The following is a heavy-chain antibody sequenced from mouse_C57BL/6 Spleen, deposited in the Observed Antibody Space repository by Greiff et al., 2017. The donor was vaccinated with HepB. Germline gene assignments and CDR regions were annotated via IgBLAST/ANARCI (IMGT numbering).Heavy chain of an antibody. D-gene: IGHD2-4*01. CDR1: GYSITSGYY. Sequence: DVQLQESGPGLVKPSQSLSLTCSVTGYSITSGYYWNWIRQFPGNKLEWMGYISYDGSNNYNPSLKNRISITSDTSKNQLFLKLNSVTTEDTATYYCARDHDEYDGAWFAYWGQGTLVTVAA. CDR2: ISYDGSN. V-gene: IGHV3-6*01. CDR3: ARDHDEYDGAWFAY. J-gene: IGHJ3*01.